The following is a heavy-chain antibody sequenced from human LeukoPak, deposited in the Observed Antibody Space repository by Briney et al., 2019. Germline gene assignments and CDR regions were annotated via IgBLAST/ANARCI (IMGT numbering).Heavy chain of an antibody. Sequence: PSETLSLTCAVYGGSFSGYYWGWIRQPPGKGLEWIGEINHSGSTNYNPSLKSRVTISVDTSKNQFSLKLSSVTAADTAVYYCARDSGSYSDYWGQGTLVTVSS. J-gene: IGHJ4*02. V-gene: IGHV4-34*01. CDR1: GGSFSGYY. D-gene: IGHD1-26*01. CDR3: ARDSGSYSDY. CDR2: INHSGST.